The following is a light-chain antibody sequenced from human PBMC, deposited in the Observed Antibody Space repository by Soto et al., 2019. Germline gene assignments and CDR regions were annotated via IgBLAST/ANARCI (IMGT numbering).Light chain of an antibody. CDR1: QSISSW. CDR3: QQYGRSPWT. V-gene: IGKV1-5*01. J-gene: IGKJ1*01. CDR2: DAS. Sequence: GDRVTITCRASQSISSWLAWYQQKPGKAPKLLIYDASSLESGVPSRFSGSGSGTDFTLTIRRLEPEDFAVYYCQQYGRSPWTFGQGTKVDIK.